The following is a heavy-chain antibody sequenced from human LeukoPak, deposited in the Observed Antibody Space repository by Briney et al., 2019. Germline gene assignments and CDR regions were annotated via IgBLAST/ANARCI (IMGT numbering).Heavy chain of an antibody. CDR3: ARGITIFGVVIGGFDY. D-gene: IGHD3-3*01. J-gene: IGHJ4*02. CDR2: ISGSGATT. Sequence: GGSLRLSCAASEFTFSSSAMSWVRQAPGKGLEWVSAISGSGATTYYADSVKDRFTISRDNSKNTLYLQMNSLRAEDTAVYYCARGITIFGVVIGGFDYWGQGTLVTVSS. CDR1: EFTFSSSA. V-gene: IGHV3-23*01.